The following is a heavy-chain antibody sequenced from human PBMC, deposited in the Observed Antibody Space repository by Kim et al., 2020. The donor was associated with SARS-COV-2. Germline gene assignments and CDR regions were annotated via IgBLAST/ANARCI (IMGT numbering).Heavy chain of an antibody. CDR2: IYHSGST. D-gene: IGHD3-3*01. CDR3: SRARFTIFGVVTASLGYAVDL. CDR1: GGSISSSNW. Sequence: SETLSLTCAVSGGSISSSNWWSCVRQPPGKGLEWIGEIYHSGSTNYNPSLKSRVTISVDKSTNQFSLKLSSLTAADTAVYYCSRARFTIFGVVTASLGYAVDLWGQGTMGTVSS. J-gene: IGHJ3*01. V-gene: IGHV4-4*02.